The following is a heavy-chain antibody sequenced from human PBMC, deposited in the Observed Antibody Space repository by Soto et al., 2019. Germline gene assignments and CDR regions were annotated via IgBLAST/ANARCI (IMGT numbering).Heavy chain of an antibody. V-gene: IGHV4-59*01. CDR3: ARGVYIWGSYRSLTFDP. J-gene: IGHJ5*02. D-gene: IGHD3-16*02. CDR2: IYYSGST. CDR1: GGSISSYY. Sequence: XXTLSLPFTVSGGSISSYYWRWILQPPGKGLEWIGYIYYSGSTNYNPSLKSRVTISVDTSKNQFSLKLSSVTAAETAVYYCARGVYIWGSYRSLTFDPWGQGTLVTVSS.